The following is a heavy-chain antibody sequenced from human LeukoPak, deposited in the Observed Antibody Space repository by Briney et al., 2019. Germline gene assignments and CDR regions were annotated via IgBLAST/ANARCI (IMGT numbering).Heavy chain of an antibody. CDR2: ISSSSSTI. CDR3: ARVGRRFGYYFDY. CDR1: GFTFSSYG. J-gene: IGHJ4*02. D-gene: IGHD3-10*01. V-gene: IGHV3-48*01. Sequence: GGSLRPSCAASGFTFSSYGMTWVRQAPGKGLEWVSYISSSSSTIYYADSVKGRFTISRDNSKNTLYLQMNSLRAEDTAVYYCARVGRRFGYYFDYWGQGTLVTVSS.